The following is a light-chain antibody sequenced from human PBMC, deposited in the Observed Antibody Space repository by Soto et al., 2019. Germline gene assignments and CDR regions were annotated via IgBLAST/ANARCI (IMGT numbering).Light chain of an antibody. J-gene: IGKJ5*01. Sequence: EVVLTQSPGTLSLSPGERATLSCRAGQSVSSTYLAWYQQKPGQAPRLLIYGVSNRATGIPDRFSGSGSGTDFTLTISRLESEDSAMYYCLQFHTSPITFGQGTRLEIK. V-gene: IGKV3-20*01. CDR1: QSVSSTY. CDR3: LQFHTSPIT. CDR2: GVS.